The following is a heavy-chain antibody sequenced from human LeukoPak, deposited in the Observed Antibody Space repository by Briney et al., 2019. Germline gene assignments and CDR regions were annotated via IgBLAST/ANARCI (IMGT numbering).Heavy chain of an antibody. Sequence: GGSLILSCSASGFTFSEYAMHWVRQAPGKGLEDVSAISSDGGSTYYADSVKGRFTISRDNSKDTLYLQMSSLRAEDTAVYYCVKPYRWGQGTLVTVSS. J-gene: IGHJ4*02. V-gene: IGHV3-64D*06. CDR3: VKPYR. CDR1: GFTFSEYA. D-gene: IGHD5-12*01. CDR2: ISSDGGST.